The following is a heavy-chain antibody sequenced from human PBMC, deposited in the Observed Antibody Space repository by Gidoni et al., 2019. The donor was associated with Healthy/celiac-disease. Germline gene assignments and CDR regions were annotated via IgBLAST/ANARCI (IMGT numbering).Heavy chain of an antibody. D-gene: IGHD3-10*01. CDR3: ARDYGSLRQWSYAFDI. V-gene: IGHV1-18*01. Sequence: QVQLVQSGAEVTKPGASVKVSCKASGYTFTSYGISWVRQATGQGLAGMGWSSAYNGNTNYAQKRQGRVTMTTDKSTITAYMELRSLGSDDTDVYDCARDYGSLRQWSYAFDIWGQGTRVTVSS. CDR2: SSAYNGNT. J-gene: IGHJ3*02. CDR1: GYTFTSYG.